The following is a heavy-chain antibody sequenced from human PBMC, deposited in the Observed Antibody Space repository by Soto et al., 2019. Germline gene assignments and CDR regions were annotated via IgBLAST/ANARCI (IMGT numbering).Heavy chain of an antibody. CDR2: ISYDGSNK. CDR3: AKDVSGWRYYYYGMDV. D-gene: IGHD6-19*01. Sequence: PGGSLRLSCAASGFTFSSYGMHWVRQAPGKGLEWVAVISYDGSNKYYADSVKGRFTISRDNSKNTLYLQMNSLRAEDTAVYYCAKDVSGWRYYYYGMDVWGQGTKVTVSS. J-gene: IGHJ6*02. V-gene: IGHV3-30*18. CDR1: GFTFSSYG.